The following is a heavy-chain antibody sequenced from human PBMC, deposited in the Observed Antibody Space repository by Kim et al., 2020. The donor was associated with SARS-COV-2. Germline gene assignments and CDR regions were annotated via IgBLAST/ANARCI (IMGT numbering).Heavy chain of an antibody. Sequence: SETLSLTCTVSGGSISSYYWSWIRQPPGKGLEWIGYIYYSGSTNYNPSLKSRVTISVDTSKNQFSLKLSSVTAADTAVYYCARVVWGVLYYWGQGTLVTVSS. CDR2: IYYSGST. CDR1: GGSISSYY. V-gene: IGHV4-59*01. J-gene: IGHJ4*02. D-gene: IGHD3-16*01. CDR3: ARVVWGVLYY.